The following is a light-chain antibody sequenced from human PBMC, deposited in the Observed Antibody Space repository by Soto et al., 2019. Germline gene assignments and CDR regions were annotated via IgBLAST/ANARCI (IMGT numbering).Light chain of an antibody. CDR3: QQYDSSWT. Sequence: EMVLTQSPGTLSLSPGERATLSCRASQSVPSNFLAWYQQKPGQAPILVIYGVSRRATGIPDRFSGSGSGTDFTLTISRLEPEDFAVYYCQQYDSSWTFGQGTKVEIK. CDR1: QSVPSNF. CDR2: GVS. V-gene: IGKV3-20*01. J-gene: IGKJ1*01.